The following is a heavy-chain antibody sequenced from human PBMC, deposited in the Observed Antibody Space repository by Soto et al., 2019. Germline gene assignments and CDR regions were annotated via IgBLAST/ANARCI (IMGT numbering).Heavy chain of an antibody. CDR3: ARDELRSNWFDP. V-gene: IGHV6-1*01. D-gene: IGHD1-26*01. J-gene: IGHJ5*02. CDR2: TYYRFKWYN. Sequence: QALSLPSAISGGNVSSDSAAGDLIRQPPSRGIEWLGRTYYRFKWYNDYAVSVKSRITINPDTSNNQYSLQLNSVTPEDTAVYYCARDELRSNWFDPWGQGSLVTVSS. CDR1: GGNVSSDSAA.